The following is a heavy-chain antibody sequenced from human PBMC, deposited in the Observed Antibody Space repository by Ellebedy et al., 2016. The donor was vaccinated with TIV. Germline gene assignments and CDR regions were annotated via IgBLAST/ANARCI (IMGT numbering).Heavy chain of an antibody. CDR1: GYPMTPHF. J-gene: IGHJ4*01. V-gene: IGHV4-59*11. Sequence: MPSETLSLTCNVPGYPMTPHFWSWLRRPPGKGLEYIGYVDLGWNTVYNPSLKSRLTISLDTSKYQFYLQLTSMTAADTAVYFCARRVREGSEYFDYWGRGILVT. CDR3: ARRVREGSEYFDY. D-gene: IGHD3-10*01. CDR2: VDLGWNT.